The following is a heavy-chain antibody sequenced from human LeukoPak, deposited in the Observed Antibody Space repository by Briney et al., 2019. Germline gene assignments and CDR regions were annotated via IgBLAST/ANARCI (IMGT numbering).Heavy chain of an antibody. D-gene: IGHD3-10*01. J-gene: IGHJ5*02. Sequence: ASVKVSCKASGYTFTGYYMHWVRQAPGQGLEWMGWINPNSGGTNYAQKFQGRVTMTRDTSISTAYMELSRLRSDDTAVYYCARSGGFLPTNHWFHPWGPGTLVNV. CDR3: ARSGGFLPTNHWFHP. CDR2: INPNSGGT. CDR1: GYTFTGYY. V-gene: IGHV1-2*02.